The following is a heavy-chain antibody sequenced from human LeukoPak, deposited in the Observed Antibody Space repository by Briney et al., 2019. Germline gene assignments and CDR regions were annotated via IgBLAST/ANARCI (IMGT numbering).Heavy chain of an antibody. CDR1: GGSFTGYY. Sequence: SETLSLTCALYGGSFTGYYWSWIRQPPGEGLEWIGEINHSGSTNYNPSLKSRVTISIDTSKNQFSLRLSSVTAADTAVYYCAGQGHYTSDFRRSNYYHGMDVWGQGTTVAVSS. V-gene: IGHV4-34*01. J-gene: IGHJ6*02. CDR3: AGQGHYTSDFRRSNYYHGMDV. CDR2: INHSGST. D-gene: IGHD3-22*01.